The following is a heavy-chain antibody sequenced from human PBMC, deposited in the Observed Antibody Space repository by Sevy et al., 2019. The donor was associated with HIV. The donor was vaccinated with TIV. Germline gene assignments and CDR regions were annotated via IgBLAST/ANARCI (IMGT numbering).Heavy chain of an antibody. CDR3: AKDYYGSGSYYEFVY. Sequence: SETLSLTCTVSGFSISSDYYWGLIRQPPGKGLEWIGSIYDGGSTYYNPSHKSRVTISIDTSKNQFSLKLSSVTAADTAVYYCAKDYYGSGSYYEFVYWGQGTLVTVSS. CDR2: IYDGGST. J-gene: IGHJ4*02. D-gene: IGHD3-10*01. V-gene: IGHV4-38-2*02. CDR1: GFSISSDYY.